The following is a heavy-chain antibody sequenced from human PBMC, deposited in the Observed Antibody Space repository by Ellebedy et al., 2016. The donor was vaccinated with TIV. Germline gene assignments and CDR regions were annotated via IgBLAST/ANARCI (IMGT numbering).Heavy chain of an antibody. CDR2: IIPILGIA. V-gene: IGHV1-69*04. CDR1: GGTFSSYA. CDR3: ARGKTDYGDAFDY. D-gene: IGHD4-17*01. Sequence: AASVKVSCKASGGTFSSYAISWVRQAPGQGLEWMGRIIPILGIANYAQKFQGRVTITADKSTSTAYMELSSLRSEDTAVYYCARGKTDYGDAFDYWGQGTLVTVSS. J-gene: IGHJ4*02.